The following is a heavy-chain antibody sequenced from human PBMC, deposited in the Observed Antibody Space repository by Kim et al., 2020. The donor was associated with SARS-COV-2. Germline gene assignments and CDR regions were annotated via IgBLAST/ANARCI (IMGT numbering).Heavy chain of an antibody. V-gene: IGHV1-69*04. CDR3: ARDRNGDYGGNWFDP. J-gene: IGHJ5*02. Sequence: SVKVSCKASGGTFSSYTISWVRQAPGQGLEWMGRIIPILGIANYAHKFQGRVTITADKSTSTAYMELSSLRSEDTAVYYCARDRNGDYGGNWFDPWGQGTLVTVSS. D-gene: IGHD4-17*01. CDR2: IIPILGIA. CDR1: GGTFSSYT.